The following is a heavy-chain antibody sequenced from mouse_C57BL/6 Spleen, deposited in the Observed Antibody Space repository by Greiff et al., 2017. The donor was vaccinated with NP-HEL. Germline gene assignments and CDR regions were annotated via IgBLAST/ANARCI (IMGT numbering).Heavy chain of an antibody. D-gene: IGHD1-1*01. Sequence: EVKLMESGGGLVKPGGSLKLSCAASGFTFSDYGLHWVRQAPEKGLEWVAYISSGSSTIYYADTVKGRFTISRDNAKNTLFLQMTSLRSEDTAMYYCATGYYYGGSYYFDYWGQGTTLTVSS. J-gene: IGHJ2*01. V-gene: IGHV5-17*01. CDR1: GFTFSDYG. CDR3: ATGYYYGGSYYFDY. CDR2: ISSGSSTI.